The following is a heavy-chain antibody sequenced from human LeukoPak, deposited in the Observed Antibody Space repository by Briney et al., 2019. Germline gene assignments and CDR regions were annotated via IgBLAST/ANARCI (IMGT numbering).Heavy chain of an antibody. CDR2: IYYSGST. CDR3: ARGGGGSYWAAHYGMDV. V-gene: IGHV4-30-4*02. D-gene: IGHD1-26*01. J-gene: IGHJ6*02. Sequence: SETLSLTCTVSGGSISSGDYYWSWIRQPPGQGLEWIGYIYYSGSTYYNPSLKSRVTISVDTSKNQFSLKLSSVTAADTAVYYCARGGGGSYWAAHYGMDVWGQGTTVTVSS. CDR1: GGSISSGDYY.